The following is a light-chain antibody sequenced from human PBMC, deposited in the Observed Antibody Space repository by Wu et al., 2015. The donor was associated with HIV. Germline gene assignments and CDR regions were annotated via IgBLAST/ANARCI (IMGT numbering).Light chain of an antibody. CDR3: QQSYSTSLT. V-gene: IGKV3-20*01. Sequence: EIVLTQSPGTLSLSPGERATLSCRARQSVGGNYLAWYQQKSGQPPRLLISDASSRATGIPDRFSGSGSGTDFTLTISRLEPEDFATYYCQQSYSTSLTFGGGTKVEIK. CDR2: DAS. CDR1: QSVGGNY. J-gene: IGKJ4*01.